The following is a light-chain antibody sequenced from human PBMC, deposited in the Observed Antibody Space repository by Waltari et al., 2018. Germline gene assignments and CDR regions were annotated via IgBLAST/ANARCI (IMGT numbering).Light chain of an antibody. CDR2: GVS. Sequence: QSALTQPASVSGSPGQSITISCTGTSSDVGAYNYVSWYQHHPGKAPKPMIYGVSNRPAGVSNRCSGSKAGNTASLTISGVQAEDEADYYCSSYTGSSTLVIFGGGTKLTVL. J-gene: IGLJ2*01. CDR1: SSDVGAYNY. V-gene: IGLV2-14*01. CDR3: SSYTGSSTLVI.